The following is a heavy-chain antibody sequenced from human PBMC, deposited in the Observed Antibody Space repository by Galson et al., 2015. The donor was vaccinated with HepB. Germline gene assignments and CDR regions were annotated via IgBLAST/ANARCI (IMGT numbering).Heavy chain of an antibody. V-gene: IGHV5-51*01. CDR3: ARRTAAAVTWFGP. Sequence: QSGAEVKKPGESLKISCTGSGYSFTNYWIGWVLQMPGKGLEWMGIIYPGDSDTRYSPSFQGQVTISADKSISTAYLQWSSLKASETAMYYCARRTAAAVTWFGPWGQGTLVTVSS. CDR2: IYPGDSDT. J-gene: IGHJ5*02. CDR1: GYSFTNYW. D-gene: IGHD6-13*01.